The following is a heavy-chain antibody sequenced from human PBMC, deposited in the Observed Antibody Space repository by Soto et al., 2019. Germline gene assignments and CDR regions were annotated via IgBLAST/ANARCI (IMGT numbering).Heavy chain of an antibody. J-gene: IGHJ4*02. Sequence: SVKVSCKASGGTFSSYTISWVRQAPGQGLEWMGGIIPIFGTANYAQKFQGRVTITADESTSTAYMELSSLRSEDTAVYYCARDCFASSSGWFAYWGQGTLVTVSS. CDR1: GGTFSSYT. CDR3: ARDCFASSSGWFAY. CDR2: IIPIFGTA. D-gene: IGHD6-19*01. V-gene: IGHV1-69*13.